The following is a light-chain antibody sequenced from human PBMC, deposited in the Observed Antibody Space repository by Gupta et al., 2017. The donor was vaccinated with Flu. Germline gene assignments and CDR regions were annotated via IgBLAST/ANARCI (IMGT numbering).Light chain of an antibody. CDR1: QSVLYSLNNKNY. CDR2: WAS. J-gene: IGKJ4*02. CDR3: QQGLGSFK. V-gene: IGKV4-1*01. Sequence: DIVMTQSPDSLAVSLGERATINCKSSQSVLYSLNNKNYLNWYQQKPGQPPKLIIHWASSRESGVTDRFSGRGEGKDFTLTSSRRQDEGVAIYYGQQGLGSFKFGGGTKVEIK.